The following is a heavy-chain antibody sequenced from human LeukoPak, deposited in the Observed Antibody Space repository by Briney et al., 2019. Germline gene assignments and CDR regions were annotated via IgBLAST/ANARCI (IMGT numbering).Heavy chain of an antibody. D-gene: IGHD3-10*01. J-gene: IGHJ6*03. Sequence: ASVKVSCKASGYTFTSYGISWVRQAPGQGLEWMGWINPNSGGTNYAQKFQGRVTMTRDTSISTAYMELSRLRSDDTAVYYCARAYGSGSSNYYYYMDVWGKGTTVTISS. CDR2: INPNSGGT. CDR3: ARAYGSGSSNYYYYMDV. CDR1: GYTFTSYG. V-gene: IGHV1-2*02.